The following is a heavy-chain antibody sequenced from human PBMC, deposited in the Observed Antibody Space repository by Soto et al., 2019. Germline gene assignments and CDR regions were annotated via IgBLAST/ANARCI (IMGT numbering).Heavy chain of an antibody. V-gene: IGHV1-18*01. CDR2: ISAYNGNT. CDR3: ASYLPPVDC. Sequence: QVQLVQSGAEVKKPGASVKVSCKASGYTFTSYHITWVRQAPGQGLEWMGWISAYNGNTNYAQKLQGRVTMTTATSTSRAHMEMRSLRSDDTAVYDCASYLPPVDCWGQGTLVTVSS. D-gene: IGHD3-16*02. J-gene: IGHJ4*02. CDR1: GYTFTSYH.